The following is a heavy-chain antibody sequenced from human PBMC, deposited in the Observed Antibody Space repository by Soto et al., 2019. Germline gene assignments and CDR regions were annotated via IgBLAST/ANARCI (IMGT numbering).Heavy chain of an antibody. Sequence: QAQLQQSGPGLVKPSQTLSLTCAISGDSVSSKSATWRWIRQSPSRGLEWVGRTYYRSKWYNDYGVSVKGRIVIKSDTSKKQISLQLNSVHPEDTAVYYCARDGSGFHWYFDLWGRGTPVTVSS. CDR2: TYYRSKWYN. J-gene: IGHJ2*01. CDR3: ARDGSGFHWYFDL. V-gene: IGHV6-1*01. D-gene: IGHD5-12*01. CDR1: GDSVSSKSAT.